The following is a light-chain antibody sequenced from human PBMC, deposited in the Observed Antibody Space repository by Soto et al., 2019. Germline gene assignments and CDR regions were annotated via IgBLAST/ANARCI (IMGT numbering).Light chain of an antibody. Sequence: EIVMTRSPATLSVSPGERTTLSCRASQSVGSNLAWYQQKPGQAPRLLIYGAYTRATGIPARFSGSGSGTDFTLTISSLQSEDFAVYYCQHYNYWPPKTFGQGTKVEMK. CDR2: GAY. CDR1: QSVGSN. CDR3: QHYNYWPPKT. J-gene: IGKJ1*01. V-gene: IGKV3-15*01.